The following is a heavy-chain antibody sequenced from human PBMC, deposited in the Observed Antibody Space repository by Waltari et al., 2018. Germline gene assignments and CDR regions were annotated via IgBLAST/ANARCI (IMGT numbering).Heavy chain of an antibody. CDR3: ARDPAWGVDY. V-gene: IGHV3-48*03. Sequence: EVQLVESGGGLVQPGGSLRLSCAASGFTFSRYEMNWVRQAPGKGLEWVSYISSSGSTIYYADSGKGRFTISRDNAKNSLYLQMNSLRAEDTAVYYCARDPAWGVDYWGQGTLVTVSS. D-gene: IGHD3-16*01. CDR1: GFTFSRYE. CDR2: ISSSGSTI. J-gene: IGHJ4*02.